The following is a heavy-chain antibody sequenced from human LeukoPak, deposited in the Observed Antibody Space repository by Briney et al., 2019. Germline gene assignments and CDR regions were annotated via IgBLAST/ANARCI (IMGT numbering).Heavy chain of an antibody. CDR2: INHSGST. CDR3: ARGLALRHAYWFDP. Sequence: PSETLSLTCAVYGGSFSGYYWSWIRQPPGKGLEWIGEINHSGSTNYNPSLKSRVTISVDTSKNQFSLKLSSVTAADTAVYYCARGLALRHAYWFDPWGQGTLVTVSS. CDR1: GGSFSGYY. D-gene: IGHD3-16*01. V-gene: IGHV4-34*01. J-gene: IGHJ5*02.